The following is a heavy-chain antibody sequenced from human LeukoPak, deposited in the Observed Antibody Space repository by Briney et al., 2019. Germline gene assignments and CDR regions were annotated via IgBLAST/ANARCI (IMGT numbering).Heavy chain of an antibody. J-gene: IGHJ4*02. Sequence: ASVKVSCKASDYTFTGYYMHWVRQAPGQGPEWMGWINPNSGVTGYVQKFEGRVTMTRDTSISTAYLELSTLRSDDTALYYCVGRNPHCSGPHCRFDYWGQGTLVSVSS. V-gene: IGHV1-2*02. CDR2: INPNSGVT. CDR3: VGRNPHCSGPHCRFDY. CDR1: DYTFTGYY. D-gene: IGHD2-15*01.